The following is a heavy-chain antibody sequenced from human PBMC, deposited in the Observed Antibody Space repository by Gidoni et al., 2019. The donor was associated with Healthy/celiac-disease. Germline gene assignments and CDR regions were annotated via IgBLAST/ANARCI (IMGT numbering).Heavy chain of an antibody. CDR3: TTDWEDYGEHFYYYYGMDV. V-gene: IGHV3-15*01. D-gene: IGHD4-17*01. Sequence: EVQLVESGGGLVKPGGSLRLSCAASGFTFSNAWMSWVRQAPGKGLEWVGRIKSKTDGGTTDYAAPVKGRFTISRDDSKNTLYLQMNSLKTEDTAVYYCTTDWEDYGEHFYYYYGMDVWGQGTTVTVSS. CDR1: GFTFSNAW. CDR2: IKSKTDGGTT. J-gene: IGHJ6*02.